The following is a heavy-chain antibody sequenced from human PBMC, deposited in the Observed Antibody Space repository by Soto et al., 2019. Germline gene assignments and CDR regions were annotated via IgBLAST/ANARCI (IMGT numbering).Heavy chain of an antibody. CDR3: ARHVGAHYPIFGVVIPHYYYYMDV. D-gene: IGHD3-3*01. Sequence: PGESLKISCKGSGYSFTSYWIGWVRQMPGKGLEWMGIIYPGDSDTRYSPSFQGQVTISADKSISTAYLQWSSLKASDTAMYYCARHVGAHYPIFGVVIPHYYYYMDVWGKGTTVTVSS. V-gene: IGHV5-51*01. CDR2: IYPGDSDT. CDR1: GYSFTSYW. J-gene: IGHJ6*03.